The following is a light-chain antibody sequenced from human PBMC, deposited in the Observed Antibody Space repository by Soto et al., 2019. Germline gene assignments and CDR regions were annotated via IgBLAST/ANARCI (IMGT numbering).Light chain of an antibody. J-gene: IGKJ1*01. CDR3: QKSYTTPWT. CDR2: ATS. Sequence: DIQMTQTPSTLSASVGDRVTIACRASQSISSWLAWYQQKPGKAPKLLIYATSSLQSGVPARFSGSGYGTDFTLAITSLQPEDFATYYCQKSYTTPWTFGQGTKVGI. V-gene: IGKV1-39*01. CDR1: QSISSW.